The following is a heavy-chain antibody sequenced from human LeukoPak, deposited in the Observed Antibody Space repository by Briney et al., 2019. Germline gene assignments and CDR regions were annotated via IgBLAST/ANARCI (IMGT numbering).Heavy chain of an antibody. D-gene: IGHD4-17*01. Sequence: GGSLRLSCAASGFTFSSYSMNWVRQAPGKGLEWVSYISSSSSTIYYADSVKGRFTISRDNAKNSLYLQMNSLRAEDTAVYDCARDRAYRLYGDLKYYMDVWGNGTTVTISS. J-gene: IGHJ6*03. V-gene: IGHV3-48*01. CDR2: ISSSSSTI. CDR3: ARDRAYRLYGDLKYYMDV. CDR1: GFTFSSYS.